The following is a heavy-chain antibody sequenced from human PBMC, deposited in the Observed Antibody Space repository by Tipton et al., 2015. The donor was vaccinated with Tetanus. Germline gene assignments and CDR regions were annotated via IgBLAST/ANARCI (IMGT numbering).Heavy chain of an antibody. J-gene: IGHJ3*01. D-gene: IGHD5-24*01. V-gene: IGHV4-34*01. CDR2: INHRGST. CDR1: GGSFSGNY. Sequence: TLSLTCAVYGGSFSGNYWSWIRQPPGKGLEWIGEINHRGSTMYNPSLKSRVAISGDTSKNQFSLRLRSVAAADTAVYYCARGGRDAYNNPLGAFDVWGRGTTVTISS. CDR3: ARGGRDAYNNPLGAFDV.